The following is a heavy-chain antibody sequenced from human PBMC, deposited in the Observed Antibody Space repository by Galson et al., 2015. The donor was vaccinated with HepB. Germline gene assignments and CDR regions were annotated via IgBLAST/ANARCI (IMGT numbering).Heavy chain of an antibody. Sequence: SLRLSCAASGFTFSSYAMSWVRQAPGKGLEWVSAISGSGGSTYYADSVKGRFTISRDNSKNTLYLQMNSLRAEDTAVYYCAKAGVGATPYPLPGYFDYWGQGTLVTVSS. V-gene: IGHV3-23*01. CDR3: AKAGVGATPYPLPGYFDY. CDR1: GFTFSSYA. CDR2: ISGSGGST. J-gene: IGHJ4*02. D-gene: IGHD1-26*01.